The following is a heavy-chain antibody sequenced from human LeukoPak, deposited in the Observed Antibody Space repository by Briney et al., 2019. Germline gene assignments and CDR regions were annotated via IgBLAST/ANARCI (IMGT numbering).Heavy chain of an antibody. CDR1: GASVSSYY. J-gene: IGHJ6*03. CDR2: IYFSGST. Sequence: SETLSLTCTVSGASVSSYYWSWIRQPPGKELEWIGYIYFSGSTNYTPSLKSRVTISADKSKKQFSLRLTSVTAADTAVYYCAREGSGSYLGYYYYMEVWGTGTTVTVSS. V-gene: IGHV4-59*02. CDR3: AREGSGSYLGYYYYMEV. D-gene: IGHD3-10*01.